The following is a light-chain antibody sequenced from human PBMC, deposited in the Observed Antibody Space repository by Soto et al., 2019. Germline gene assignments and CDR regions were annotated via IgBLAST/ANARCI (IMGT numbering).Light chain of an antibody. J-gene: IGLJ2*01. CDR2: DDR. V-gene: IGLV3-21*02. CDR3: QLWDSNSDHVV. Sequence: ALTQPPSVSGAPGQRVTISCTGASSNVGPADAVHWYQQKPGQAPVVVVYDDRDRPSGIPERFSGSNSGNTAALTISRVEAGDEADYYCQLWDSNSDHVVFGGGTKLTVL. CDR1: SNVGPADA.